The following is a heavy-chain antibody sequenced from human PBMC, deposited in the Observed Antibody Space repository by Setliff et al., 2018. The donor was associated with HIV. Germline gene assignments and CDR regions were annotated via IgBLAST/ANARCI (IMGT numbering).Heavy chain of an antibody. J-gene: IGHJ4*02. CDR3: ARGLGSSSGFN. Sequence: ETLSLTCAVYGGSFSGYDWSWIRQPPGKGLEWIGEINHSGSTNYNPSLKSRVTISVDTSKNQFSLKLSSVTAADTAVYYCARGLGSSSGFNWGQGTLVTVSS. D-gene: IGHD6-6*01. CDR2: INHSGST. CDR1: GGSFSGYD. V-gene: IGHV4-34*01.